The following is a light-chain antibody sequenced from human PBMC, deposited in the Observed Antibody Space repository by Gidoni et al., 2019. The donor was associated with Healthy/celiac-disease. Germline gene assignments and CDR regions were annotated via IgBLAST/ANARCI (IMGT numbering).Light chain of an antibody. J-gene: IGKJ1*01. CDR3: QQSYSTPWT. Sequence: DIQMTQSPSSLSASVGDRVTITCRPSQSISSYLNWYQQKPGKAPKLLIYAASSLQSGVPSRFRGIGSVTDFTLTISSLQPEDFATYYCQQSYSTPWTFGQGTKVEIK. CDR1: QSISSY. V-gene: IGKV1-39*01. CDR2: AAS.